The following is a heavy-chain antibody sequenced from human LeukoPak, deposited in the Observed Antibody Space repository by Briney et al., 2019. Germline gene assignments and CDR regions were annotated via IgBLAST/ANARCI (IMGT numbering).Heavy chain of an antibody. CDR1: GGSFSGYY. Sequence: PSETLSLTCAVYGGSFSGYYWSWIRQPPGKGLEWIGEINHSGSTNYNPSLKSRVTISVDTSKNQFSLKLSSVTAADTAVYYCARARRYYDYVWGSYRFDYWGQGTLVTVSS. CDR3: ARARRYYDYVWGSYRFDY. D-gene: IGHD3-16*02. V-gene: IGHV4-34*01. CDR2: INHSGST. J-gene: IGHJ4*02.